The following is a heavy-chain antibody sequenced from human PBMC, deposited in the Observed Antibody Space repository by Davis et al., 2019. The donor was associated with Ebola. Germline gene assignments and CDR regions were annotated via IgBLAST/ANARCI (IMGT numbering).Heavy chain of an antibody. CDR1: GGTFSSYA. J-gene: IGHJ5*02. D-gene: IGHD6-13*01. CDR3: ARDLKQHWFDP. Sequence: ASVKVSCKASGGTFSSYAISWVRQAPGQGLEWMGWISAYNGNTNYAQKLQGRVTMTTDTSTSTAYMELRSLRSDDTAVYYCARDLKQHWFDPWGQGTLVTVSS. CDR2: ISAYNGNT. V-gene: IGHV1-18*01.